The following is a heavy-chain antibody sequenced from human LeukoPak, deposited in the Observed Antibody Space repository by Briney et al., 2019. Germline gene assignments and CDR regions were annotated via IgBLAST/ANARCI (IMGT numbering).Heavy chain of an antibody. CDR3: ARDPRILYYGMDV. V-gene: IGHV1-69*04. J-gene: IGHJ6*02. CDR1: GGTFSSYA. Sequence: SVKVSCKASGGTFSSYAISWVRQAPGQGLEWMGRIIPILGIANYAQKFQGRVTITADKSTSTAYMELRSLRSDDTAVYYCARDPRILYYGMDVWGQGTTVTVSS. CDR2: IIPILGIA.